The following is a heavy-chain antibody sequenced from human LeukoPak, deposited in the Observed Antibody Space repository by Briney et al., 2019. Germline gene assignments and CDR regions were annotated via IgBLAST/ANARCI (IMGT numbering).Heavy chain of an antibody. CDR3: ARDQIAAAGPNDY. J-gene: IGHJ4*02. CDR2: TYYRSKWYN. D-gene: IGHD6-13*01. CDR1: GDSVSSNGAA. V-gene: IGHV6-1*01. Sequence: SQTLSLTCAVSGDSVSSNGAAWNWIRQSPSRGLEWLGRTYYRSKWYNDYAVSVKSRITINPDTSKNQFYLQLNSVTPEDTAVYYCARDQIAAAGPNDYWGQGTLVTVSS.